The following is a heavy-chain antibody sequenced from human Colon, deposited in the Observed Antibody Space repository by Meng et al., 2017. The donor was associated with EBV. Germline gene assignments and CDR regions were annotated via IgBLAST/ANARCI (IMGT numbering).Heavy chain of an antibody. Sequence: VQLVHSGSELKKPGASVKVSCKASGYTFTSYAMNWVRQAPGQGLEWMGWISAYNGNTNYAQKLQGRVTMTTDTSTSTAYMELRSLRSDDTAVYYCARNRPRGVATGANWFDPWGQGTLVTVSS. CDR3: ARNRPRGVATGANWFDP. V-gene: IGHV1-18*01. D-gene: IGHD5-12*01. CDR1: GYTFTSYA. J-gene: IGHJ5*02. CDR2: ISAYNGNT.